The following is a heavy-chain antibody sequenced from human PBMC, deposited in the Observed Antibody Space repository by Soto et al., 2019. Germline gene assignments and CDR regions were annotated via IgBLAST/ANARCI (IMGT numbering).Heavy chain of an antibody. CDR3: AKDGALTMVRGVIPDYYMDV. Sequence: GGSLRLSCAASGFTFDDYAMHWVRQAPGKGLEWVSGISWNSCSIGYADSVKGRFTISRDNAKNSLYLQMNSLRAEDTALYYCAKDGALTMVRGVIPDYYMDVWGKGTTVTVSS. CDR2: ISWNSCSI. J-gene: IGHJ6*03. D-gene: IGHD3-10*01. CDR1: GFTFDDYA. V-gene: IGHV3-9*01.